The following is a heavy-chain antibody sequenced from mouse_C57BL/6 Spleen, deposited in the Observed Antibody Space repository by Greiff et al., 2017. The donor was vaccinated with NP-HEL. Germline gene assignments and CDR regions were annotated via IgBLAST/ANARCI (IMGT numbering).Heavy chain of an antibody. D-gene: IGHD4-1*01. CDR2: INYDGSST. J-gene: IGHJ2*01. CDR1: GFTFSDYY. Sequence: EVKLVESEGGLVQPGSSMKLSCTASGFTFSDYYMAWVRQVPEKGLEWVANINYDGSSTYYLDSLKSRFIISRDNAKNILYLQMSSLKSEDTATYYCARVKNWGYFDYWGQGTTLTVSS. CDR3: ARVKNWGYFDY. V-gene: IGHV5-16*01.